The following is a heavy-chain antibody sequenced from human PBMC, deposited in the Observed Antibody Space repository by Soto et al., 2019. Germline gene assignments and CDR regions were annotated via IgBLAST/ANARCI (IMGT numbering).Heavy chain of an antibody. J-gene: IGHJ4*02. CDR1: GYTFTSYG. Sequence: ASVKVSCKASGYTFTSYGISWVRQAPGQGLEWMGWISAYNGNTNYAQKLQGRVTMTTDTSTSTAYMELRSLRSDDTAVYYCARDWMAHYYDSSGYFRNRTPYFDYWGQGTLVTVSS. CDR3: ARDWMAHYYDSSGYFRNRTPYFDY. CDR2: ISAYNGNT. V-gene: IGHV1-18*01. D-gene: IGHD3-22*01.